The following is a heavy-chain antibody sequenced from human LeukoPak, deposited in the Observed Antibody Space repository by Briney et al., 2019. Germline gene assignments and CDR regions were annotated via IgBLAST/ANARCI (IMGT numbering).Heavy chain of an antibody. D-gene: IGHD3-22*01. J-gene: IGHJ4*02. V-gene: IGHV4-39*07. CDR3: AREHYDSSGHFDY. CDR1: GGSISSSSYY. Sequence: SETLSLTCTVSGGSISSSSYYWGWIRQPPGKGLEWIGSIHYSGSTNYNPSLKSRVTISVDTSKNQFSLKLSSVTAADTAVYYCAREHYDSSGHFDYWGQGTLVTVSS. CDR2: IHYSGST.